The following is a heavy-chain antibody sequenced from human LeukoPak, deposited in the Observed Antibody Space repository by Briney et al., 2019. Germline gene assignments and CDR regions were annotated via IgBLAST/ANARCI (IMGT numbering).Heavy chain of an antibody. CDR2: TYYRSTLYN. CDR1: GDSLSSNSVT. D-gene: IGHD2-2*01. CDR3: ARRLTQYDCFDP. Sequence: SQTLSLTCALSGDSLSSNSVTWNWLRQSPSRGLEWLGRTYYRSTLYNDYAVSVRGRITVNPDTSKNQFSLHLNSVTPEDTAVYYCARRLTQYDCFDPWGQGILVTVSS. V-gene: IGHV6-1*01. J-gene: IGHJ5*02.